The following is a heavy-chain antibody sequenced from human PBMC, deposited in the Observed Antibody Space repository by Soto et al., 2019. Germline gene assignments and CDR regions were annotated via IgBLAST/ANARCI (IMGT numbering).Heavy chain of an antibody. V-gene: IGHV1-18*01. CDR2: ISAYNGNT. Sequence: GASVKVSCKASGYTFTSYGISWVRQAPGQGLEWMGWISAYNGNTNYAQKLQGRVTMTTDTSTSTAYMELRSLRSDDTAVYYCARAYYDILTGYQDYYYYYYTDVWGKGTTVTVSS. CDR3: ARAYYDILTGYQDYYYYYYTDV. CDR1: GYTFTSYG. J-gene: IGHJ6*03. D-gene: IGHD3-9*01.